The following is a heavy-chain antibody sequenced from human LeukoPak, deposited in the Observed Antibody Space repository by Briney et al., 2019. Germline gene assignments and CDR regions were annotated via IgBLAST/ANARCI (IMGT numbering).Heavy chain of an antibody. CDR3: TRDSGSWTVDY. J-gene: IGHJ4*02. Sequence: KASETLSLTCTVSGGSISSSGYYWGWIRQPPGQGLEWLGTIDYSGTTYHNPSLKSRVTISIDTSKNHFSLKLNSVTAADTAVYHCTRDSGSWTVDYWGQGTLVTVSS. V-gene: IGHV4-39*02. CDR1: GGSISSSGYY. D-gene: IGHD1-26*01. CDR2: IDYSGTT.